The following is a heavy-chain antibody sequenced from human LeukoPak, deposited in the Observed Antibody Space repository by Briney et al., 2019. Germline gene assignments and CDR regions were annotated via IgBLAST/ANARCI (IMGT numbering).Heavy chain of an antibody. CDR2: ISYDGSNK. CDR1: GFTFSSYA. J-gene: IGHJ4*02. CDR3: ARSIGTRGFDY. V-gene: IGHV3-30*04. Sequence: GGSLRLSCAASGFTFSSYAMHWVRQAPGKGLEWVAVISYDGSNKYYADSVKGRFTISRDNSKNTLYLQMNSLRPEDTAVYYCARSIGTRGFDYWGQGTLVTVSS. D-gene: IGHD2-21*01.